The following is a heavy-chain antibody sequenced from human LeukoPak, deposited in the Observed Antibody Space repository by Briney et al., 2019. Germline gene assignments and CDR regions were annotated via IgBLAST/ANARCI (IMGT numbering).Heavy chain of an antibody. Sequence: SETLSLTCTVSGASIRSGDYYWSWIRQPPGKGLEWIGYIYDSGSTYYNPSLKSRITISVDTSENRFSLKLSSVTAADTAVYYCAGFSPLPQQWLVIDYWGQGTLVTVSS. J-gene: IGHJ4*02. D-gene: IGHD6-19*01. CDR3: AGFSPLPQQWLVIDY. CDR2: IYDSGST. V-gene: IGHV4-30-4*02. CDR1: GASIRSGDYY.